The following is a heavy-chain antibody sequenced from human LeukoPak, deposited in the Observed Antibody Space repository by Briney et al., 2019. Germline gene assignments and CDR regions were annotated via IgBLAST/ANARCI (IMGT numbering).Heavy chain of an antibody. CDR2: INHSGST. CDR3: ARGKPLIFGVVMTSLPGNNWFDP. V-gene: IGHV4-34*01. D-gene: IGHD3-3*01. Sequence: SETLSLTCAVYGGSFSGYYWSWIRQPPGKGLEWLGEINHSGSTNYNPSLKSRVTISVDTSKNQFSLKLSSVTAADTAVYYCARGKPLIFGVVMTSLPGNNWFDPWGQGTLVTVSS. J-gene: IGHJ5*02. CDR1: GGSFSGYY.